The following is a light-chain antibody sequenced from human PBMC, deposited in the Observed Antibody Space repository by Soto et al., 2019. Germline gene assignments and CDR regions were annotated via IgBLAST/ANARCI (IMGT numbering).Light chain of an antibody. CDR2: EVS. J-gene: IGLJ1*01. CDR3: SSYTSSSTPYV. V-gene: IGLV2-14*01. CDR1: SSDVGGYNY. Sequence: QSVLTQSASVSGSPGQSITISCTGTSSDVGGYNYVSWYQQHPGKAPKLMIYEVSNRPSGVSNRFSGSKSGNTASLTISGLQAEDEADYDCSSYTSSSTPYVFGTGTQLTVL.